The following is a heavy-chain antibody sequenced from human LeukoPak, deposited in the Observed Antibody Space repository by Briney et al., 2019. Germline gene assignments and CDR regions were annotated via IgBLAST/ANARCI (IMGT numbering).Heavy chain of an antibody. D-gene: IGHD3-22*01. J-gene: IGHJ4*02. CDR1: GFTFSTYW. CDR3: VTDGADYYDSTGYPIYFDY. V-gene: IGHV3-74*01. CDR2: INTDGSTT. Sequence: GGSLRLSCAGSGFTFSTYWMHWVRQAPGGGLVWVSGINTDGSTTSYADSVKGRFTISRDNAKNSLYLQMNSLRAEDTAVYYCVTDGADYYDSTGYPIYFDYWGQGTLVTVSS.